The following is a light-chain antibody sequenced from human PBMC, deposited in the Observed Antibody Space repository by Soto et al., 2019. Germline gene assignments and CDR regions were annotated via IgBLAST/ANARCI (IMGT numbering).Light chain of an antibody. J-gene: IGLJ7*01. CDR3: SSYTSSSTLAV. Sequence: QSVLTQPASVSGSPGQSITISCTGTSSDVGGYNYVSWYQQHPGKAPKLMIYDVSNRPSGVSNRFSGSKSGTTASLTISGPQAEDEADYYCSSYTSSSTLAVFGGGTQLTVL. CDR2: DVS. CDR1: SSDVGGYNY. V-gene: IGLV2-14*01.